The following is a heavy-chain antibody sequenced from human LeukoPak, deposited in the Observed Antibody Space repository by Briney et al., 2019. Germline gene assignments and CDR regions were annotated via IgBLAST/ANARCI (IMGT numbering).Heavy chain of an antibody. J-gene: IGHJ4*02. Sequence: PRGSLRLSCAASGFTFSSYAMSWVRQAPGKGLEWVSSISGGGGGAYYADTVKGRFTVSRDNSKNTLYLLLNSLRAEDTAVYYCAKRSSPGTYYFDYWGQGTLVTVSS. V-gene: IGHV3-23*01. CDR3: AKRSSPGTYYFDY. CDR2: ISGGGGGA. D-gene: IGHD6-13*01. CDR1: GFTFSSYA.